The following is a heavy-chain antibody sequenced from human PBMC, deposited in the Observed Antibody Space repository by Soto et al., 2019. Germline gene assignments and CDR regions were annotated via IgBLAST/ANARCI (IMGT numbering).Heavy chain of an antibody. CDR1: GGFLSESY. CDR3: VRIRYQLPSSVLWLDP. D-gene: IGHD1-1*01. J-gene: IGHJ5*02. Sequence: SETLSLTCAVYGGFLSESYWTWIRQPPGKGLEWIGEINHVGGTNYNPSLKSRVTMSVDTSQNQFSLRLISVTAADTAIYFCVRIRYQLPSSVLWLDPWGQGTPVTVSS. CDR2: INHVGGT. V-gene: IGHV4-34*01.